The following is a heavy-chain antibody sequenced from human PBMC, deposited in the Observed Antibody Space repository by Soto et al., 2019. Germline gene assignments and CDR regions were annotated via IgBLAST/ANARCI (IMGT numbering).Heavy chain of an antibody. V-gene: IGHV3-48*03. CDR1: GFTFSSYE. D-gene: IGHD2-21*01. J-gene: IGHJ4*02. CDR2: IGTSSTNI. CDR3: ARGELNCGGDCFAF. Sequence: EVQLVESGGDLVQPGRSLRLSCAASGFTFSSYEFNWVRQAPGKGLEWISYIGTSSTNIYYADSVKGRFTSSRDNAKNALYLQMNSLRAEDTAIYYCARGELNCGGDCFAFWGQGTLVTVSS.